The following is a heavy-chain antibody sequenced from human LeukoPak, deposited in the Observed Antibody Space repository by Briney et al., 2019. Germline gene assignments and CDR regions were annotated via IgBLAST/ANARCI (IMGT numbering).Heavy chain of an antibody. V-gene: IGHV3-33*08. CDR1: GFTFSSYS. D-gene: IGHD2-2*01. CDR2: IWYDGSNK. Sequence: AGRSLRLSCAASGFTFSSYSMNWVRQAPGKGLEWVAVIWYDGSNKYYADSVKGRFTISRDKSKNTLYLQMNSLRAEDTGVYYCARGVGSASYYGMDVWGQGTTVTVSS. CDR3: ARGVGSASYYGMDV. J-gene: IGHJ6*02.